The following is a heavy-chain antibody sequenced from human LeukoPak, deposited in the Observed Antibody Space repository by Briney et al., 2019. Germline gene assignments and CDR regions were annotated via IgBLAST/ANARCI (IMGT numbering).Heavy chain of an antibody. CDR3: ARDADYDSSGSFDY. CDR2: INPNNGVT. J-gene: IGHJ4*02. CDR1: GYTFTGYY. D-gene: IGHD3-22*01. Sequence: ASVKVSCRASGYTFTGYYIHWVRQAPGQGPEWMGWINPNNGVTKNAQKFRGRVTMTRDTSISTAYMEVSRLRSDDTAIYYCARDADYDSSGSFDYWGQGTLVTVSS. V-gene: IGHV1-2*02.